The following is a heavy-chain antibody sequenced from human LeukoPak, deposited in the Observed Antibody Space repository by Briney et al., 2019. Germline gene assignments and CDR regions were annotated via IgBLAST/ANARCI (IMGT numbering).Heavy chain of an antibody. Sequence: SETLSLTCAVSGGSINSGGYSWSWIRQPPGKGLECIGSMSYSGSTYYNPSLKSRVTISVDTSKNQFSLKLTSVTAADTAVYYCARHLRSVYDPRAFDYWGQGTLVTVSS. CDR3: ARHLRSVYDPRAFDY. D-gene: IGHD5/OR15-5a*01. CDR2: MSYSGST. CDR1: GGSINSGGYS. J-gene: IGHJ4*02. V-gene: IGHV4-39*01.